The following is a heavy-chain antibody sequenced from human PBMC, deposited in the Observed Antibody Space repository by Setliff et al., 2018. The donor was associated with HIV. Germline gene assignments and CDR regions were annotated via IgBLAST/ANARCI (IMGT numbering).Heavy chain of an antibody. J-gene: IGHJ5*01. D-gene: IGHD3-3*01. CDR3: VRHVWSDDFLVPGWFDS. CDR1: GYSISSGYY. V-gene: IGHV4-38-2*01. Sequence: SETLSLTCAVSGYSISSGYYWGWIRQPPGKGLEWIGSIYHSGSTYYSPSLKSRVTISVDTSKNQFSLKLSSVTAADTAVYKCVRHVWSDDFLVPGWFDSWSQGTLVTVSS. CDR2: IYHSGST.